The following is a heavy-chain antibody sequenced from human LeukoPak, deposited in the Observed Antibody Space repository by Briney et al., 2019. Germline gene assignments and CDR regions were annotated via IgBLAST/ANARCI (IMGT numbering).Heavy chain of an antibody. CDR1: GFTSSSYE. Sequence: GGSLRLSCAASGFTSSSYEMNWVRQAPEKGLEWVSYISSSGSTIYYADSVKGRFTISRDNAKNSLYLQMNSLRAEDTAVYYCARAFFYGSGSYSVSYFDYWGQGTLVTVSS. CDR2: ISSSGSTI. CDR3: ARAFFYGSGSYSVSYFDY. D-gene: IGHD3-10*01. V-gene: IGHV3-48*03. J-gene: IGHJ4*02.